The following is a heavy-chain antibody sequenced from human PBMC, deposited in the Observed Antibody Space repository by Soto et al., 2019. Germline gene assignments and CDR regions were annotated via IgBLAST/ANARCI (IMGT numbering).Heavy chain of an antibody. J-gene: IGHJ5*02. V-gene: IGHV4-30-4*01. Sequence: SETLSLTCTVSGGSISSGDYYWSWIRQPPGKGLEWIGYIYYSGSTYYNPSLKSRVTISVDTSKNQFSLKLSSVTAADTAVYYCARWGVYYDSSGYSNNWFDPWGQGTLVTVSS. CDR1: GGSISSGDYY. D-gene: IGHD3-22*01. CDR2: IYYSGST. CDR3: ARWGVYYDSSGYSNNWFDP.